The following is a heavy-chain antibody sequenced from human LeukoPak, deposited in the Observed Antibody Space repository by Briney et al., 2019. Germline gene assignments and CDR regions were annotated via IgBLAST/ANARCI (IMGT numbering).Heavy chain of an antibody. V-gene: IGHV3-23*01. CDR1: GFAFSSYA. J-gene: IGHJ4*02. CDR2: ISGSGGST. CDR3: AKGHLYCSSTSCQGEDY. Sequence: GGSLRLSCAASGFAFSSYAMSWVRQAPGKGLEWVSVISGSGGSTYYADSVKGRFTISRDNSKNTLYLQMNSLRAEDTAVYYCAKGHLYCSSTSCQGEDYWGQGTLVTVSS. D-gene: IGHD2-2*01.